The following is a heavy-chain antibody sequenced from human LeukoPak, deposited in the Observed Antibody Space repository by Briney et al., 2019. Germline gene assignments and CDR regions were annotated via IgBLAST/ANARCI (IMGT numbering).Heavy chain of an antibody. CDR1: GGSISSGDYY. D-gene: IGHD3-22*01. Sequence: PSQTLSLTCTVSGGSISSGDYYWSWIRQPPGKGLEWIGYIYYSGSTYYNPSLKSRVTISVDTSKNQFSLKLSSVTAADTALYYCARALSLRTYYYDSSSYPPTDYWGQGTLVTVSS. CDR2: IYYSGST. CDR3: ARALSLRTYYYDSSSYPPTDY. V-gene: IGHV4-30-4*01. J-gene: IGHJ4*02.